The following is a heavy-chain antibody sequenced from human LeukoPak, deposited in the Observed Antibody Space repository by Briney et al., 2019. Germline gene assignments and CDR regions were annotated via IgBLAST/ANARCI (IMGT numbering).Heavy chain of an antibody. D-gene: IGHD3-16*01. J-gene: IGHJ4*02. V-gene: IGHV3-23*01. CDR3: ARDSDKYDYIWGSSDGDY. CDR2: ISGSGGST. Sequence: GGSLRLSCAASGFTFSSYAMSWVRQAPGKGLEWVSAISGSGGSTYYADSVKGRFTISRDNAKNSLYLQMNSLRAEDTAVYYCARDSDKYDYIWGSSDGDYWGQRTMVTVSS. CDR1: GFTFSSYA.